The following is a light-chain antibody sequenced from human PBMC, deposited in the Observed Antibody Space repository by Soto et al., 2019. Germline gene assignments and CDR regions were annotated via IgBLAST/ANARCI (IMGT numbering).Light chain of an antibody. Sequence: EIVMTQSPATLSVSPGERATLSCRASQSVSSNLAWYQQKPGQAPRLLIYGASTRATGVPARFSGSGSGTEFTLTISSLLSEDFAVYYCRQYNNWPGTFGQGTKVEIK. J-gene: IGKJ1*01. CDR1: QSVSSN. V-gene: IGKV3-15*01. CDR2: GAS. CDR3: RQYNNWPGT.